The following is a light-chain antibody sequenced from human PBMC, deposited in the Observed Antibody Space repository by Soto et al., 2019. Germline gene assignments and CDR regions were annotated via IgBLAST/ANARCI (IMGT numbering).Light chain of an antibody. CDR1: QSLLYSSNSKNY. J-gene: IGKJ1*01. Sequence: DIVMTQSPDSLAVSLGERATINCKSSQSLLYSSNSKNYLAWYQRKSGQPPKLLIYWASTRESGVPDRFSGSGSGTDFTLTISSLQADDAAVYYCQQYLSIPRTFGQGTKVEIK. CDR3: QQYLSIPRT. CDR2: WAS. V-gene: IGKV4-1*01.